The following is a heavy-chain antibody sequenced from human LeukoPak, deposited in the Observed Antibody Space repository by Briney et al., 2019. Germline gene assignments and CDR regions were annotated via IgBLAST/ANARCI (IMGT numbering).Heavy chain of an antibody. J-gene: IGHJ3*02. CDR3: ARLDYGDYEAFDI. CDR2: ISYTGSP. Sequence: SQTLSLTCTVSGVSISSGDHNWSWLRQHPGKGLEWIGYISYTGSPDYNPSLRSRLTISLDTSQNQFSLRLSSVTAADTAVYYCARLDYGDYEAFDIWGQGTMVTVSS. V-gene: IGHV4-31*03. D-gene: IGHD4-17*01. CDR1: GVSISSGDHN.